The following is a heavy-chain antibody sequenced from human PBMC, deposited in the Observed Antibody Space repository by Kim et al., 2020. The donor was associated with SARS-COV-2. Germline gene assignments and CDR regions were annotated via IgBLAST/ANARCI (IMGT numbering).Heavy chain of an antibody. Sequence: TYAQKFQGRVTMTRDTSTSTVDMELSNLRAEDTAVYYCARGRFGAISYFDPWGQETLVTVSS. V-gene: IGHV1-46*01. D-gene: IGHD3-10*01. J-gene: IGHJ4*02. CDR3: ARGRFGAISYFDP.